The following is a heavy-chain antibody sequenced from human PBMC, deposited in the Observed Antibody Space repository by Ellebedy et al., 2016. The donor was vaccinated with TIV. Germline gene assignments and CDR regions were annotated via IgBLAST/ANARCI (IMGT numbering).Heavy chain of an antibody. CDR2: IIPIFGTA. J-gene: IGHJ6*02. V-gene: IGHV1-69*13. Sequence: SVKVSXXASGGTFSSYAISWVRQAPGQGLEWMGGIIPIFGTANYAQKFQGRVTITADESTSTAYMELSSLRSEDTAVYYCARGNYDILFYYYGMDVWGQGTTVTVSS. CDR3: ARGNYDILFYYYGMDV. CDR1: GGTFSSYA. D-gene: IGHD3-9*01.